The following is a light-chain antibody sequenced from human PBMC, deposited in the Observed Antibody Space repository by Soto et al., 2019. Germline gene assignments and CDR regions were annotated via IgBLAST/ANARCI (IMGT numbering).Light chain of an antibody. CDR2: KAS. Sequence: DVQLTQSPSTLSASVGDRVTITCRASQSVSSWLAWYQAKPGKAPNLLIYKASTLESGVPSRFSGSGSGTEFTLTISSQQPDYFATYYCQQYRSYSWTFGQGTKVEI. CDR3: QQYRSYSWT. J-gene: IGKJ1*01. CDR1: QSVSSW. V-gene: IGKV1-5*03.